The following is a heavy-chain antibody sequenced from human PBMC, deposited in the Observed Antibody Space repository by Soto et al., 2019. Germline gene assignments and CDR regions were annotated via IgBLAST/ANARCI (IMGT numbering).Heavy chain of an antibody. CDR1: GGSFSGYY. J-gene: IGHJ6*02. Sequence: SETLSLTCAVYGGSFSGYYWSWIRQPPGKGLEWIGEINHSGSTNYNPSLKSRVTISVDTSKNQFSLKLSSVTAADTAVYYRARDKSYYYGMDVWGQGTTVTVSS. CDR2: INHSGST. V-gene: IGHV4-34*01. CDR3: ARDKSYYYGMDV.